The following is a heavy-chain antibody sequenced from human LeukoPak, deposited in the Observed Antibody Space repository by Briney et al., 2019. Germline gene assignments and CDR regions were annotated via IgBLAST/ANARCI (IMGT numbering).Heavy chain of an antibody. J-gene: IGHJ4*02. D-gene: IGHD6-13*01. CDR2: ISWNSGSI. V-gene: IGHV3-9*01. Sequence: GGSLRLSCAASGFTFGDYAMHWVRQAPGKGLEWVSGISWNSGSIGYADSVKGRFTISRDNAKNSLYLQMNSLRAEDTALYYCAKDMGYSSSWTGGTFDYWGQGTLVTVSS. CDR1: GFTFGDYA. CDR3: AKDMGYSSSWTGGTFDY.